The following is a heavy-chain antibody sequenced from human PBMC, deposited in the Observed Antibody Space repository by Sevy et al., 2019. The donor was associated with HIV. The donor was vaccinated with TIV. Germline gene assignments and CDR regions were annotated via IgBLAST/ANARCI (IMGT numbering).Heavy chain of an antibody. J-gene: IGHJ5*02. CDR1: GGSVSSDNYY. CDR3: ARDHSRSYYDSWFDP. D-gene: IGHD1-26*01. Sequence: SETLSLTCTVSGGSVSSDNYYWSWIRQPPGKGLEWIGNIYYSGSTYYNPSLKSRVTISVDTSKNQFSLKLSSVTAADTAVYYCARDHSRSYYDSWFDPWGQGTLVTVSS. CDR2: IYYSGST. V-gene: IGHV4-61*01.